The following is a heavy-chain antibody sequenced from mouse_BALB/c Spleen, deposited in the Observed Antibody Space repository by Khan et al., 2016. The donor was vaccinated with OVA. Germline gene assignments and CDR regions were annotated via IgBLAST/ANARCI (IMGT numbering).Heavy chain of an antibody. CDR2: IDPANGKT. J-gene: IGHJ3*01. Sequence: VRLQQSGAELVKPGASVKLSCTASGFNIKDTYMHWVKQRPEQGLEWIGRIDPANGKTKYDPKFQGKATITADTSSNTAYLQLSSLTSEDTAVYYCARDYWDVFAYWGRGTLVTVSA. D-gene: IGHD4-1*01. CDR1: GFNIKDTY. V-gene: IGHV14-3*02. CDR3: ARDYWDVFAY.